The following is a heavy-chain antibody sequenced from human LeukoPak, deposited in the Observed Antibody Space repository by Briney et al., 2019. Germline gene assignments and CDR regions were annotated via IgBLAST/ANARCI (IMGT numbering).Heavy chain of an antibody. CDR2: IYYSGST. J-gene: IGHJ4*02. CDR3: AREYSSSSDY. Sequence: SETLSLTCTVSGGSISSSSYFWGWIRQPPGKGLEWIGSIYYSGSTYYNPPLKSRVTISVDTSKNQFSLKLSSVTAADTAVYYCAREYSSSSDYWGQGTLVTVSS. CDR1: GGSISSSSYF. D-gene: IGHD6-6*01. V-gene: IGHV4-39*01.